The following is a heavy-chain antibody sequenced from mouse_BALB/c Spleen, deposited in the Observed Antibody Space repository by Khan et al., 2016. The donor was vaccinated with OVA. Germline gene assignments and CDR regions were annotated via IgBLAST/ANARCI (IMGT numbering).Heavy chain of an antibody. CDR1: GYSITSGYY. V-gene: IGHV3-6*02. Sequence: EVQLQESGPGLVKPSQSLSLTCSVTGYSITSGYYWNWIRQFPGNKLEWMGYIRYDGSNNYNPSLKNRISISRDPSKNQVFLKLNSVTTEDTATYYCARGGSSGPAWFAYWGQGPLVTVSA. D-gene: IGHD3-1*01. J-gene: IGHJ3*01. CDR2: IRYDGSN. CDR3: ARGGSSGPAWFAY.